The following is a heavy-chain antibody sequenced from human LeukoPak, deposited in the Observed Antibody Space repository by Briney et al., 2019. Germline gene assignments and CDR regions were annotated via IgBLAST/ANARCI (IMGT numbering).Heavy chain of an antibody. D-gene: IGHD3-10*01. V-gene: IGHV3-23*01. CDR2: INGNGGTT. CDR1: GFTFSTYA. J-gene: IGHJ4*02. CDR3: AKDYGRGFGELYAY. Sequence: QSGGSLRLSCAASGFTFSTYAMSWVRQAPGKGLEWVSGINGNGGTTYYADSVKGRFTISRDNSKNTLYVQMNSLRAEDTAVYYCAKDYGRGFGELYAYWGQGTLVTVS.